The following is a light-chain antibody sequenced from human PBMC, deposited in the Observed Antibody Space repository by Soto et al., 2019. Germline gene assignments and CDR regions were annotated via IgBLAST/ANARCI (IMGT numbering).Light chain of an antibody. CDR2: GSN. CDR3: GTWDSSLSAGV. V-gene: IGLV1-51*01. Sequence: QSVLTQPPSVSAAPGQKVTISCSGSSSNIGNNYVSWYQHLPGTAPKLLIYGSNKRPSGIPDRFSGSKSGTSATLGITGLQTGDEADYYCGTWDSSLSAGVFGGGTKVTVL. J-gene: IGLJ2*01. CDR1: SSNIGNNY.